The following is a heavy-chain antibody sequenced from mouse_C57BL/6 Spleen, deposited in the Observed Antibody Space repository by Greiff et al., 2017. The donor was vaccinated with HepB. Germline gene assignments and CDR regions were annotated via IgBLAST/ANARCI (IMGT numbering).Heavy chain of an antibody. J-gene: IGHJ1*03. Sequence: QVQLQQPGAELVKPGASVKMSCKASGYTFTSYWLTWVKQRPGQGLEWIGDIYPGSGSTNYNEKFKSKATLTVDTSSSTAYMQLSSLTSEDSAVYYCARCGIYYDYDDGYWYFDVWGTGTTVTVSS. CDR1: GYTFTSYW. V-gene: IGHV1-55*01. CDR3: ARCGIYYDYDDGYWYFDV. D-gene: IGHD2-4*01. CDR2: IYPGSGST.